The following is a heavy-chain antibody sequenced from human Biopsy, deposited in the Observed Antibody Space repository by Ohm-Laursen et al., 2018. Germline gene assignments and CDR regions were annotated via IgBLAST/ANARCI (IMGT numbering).Heavy chain of an antibody. CDR3: ARMPHFDY. CDR2: ISYTGGI. CDR1: GGSISGYH. V-gene: IGHV4-59*01. J-gene: IGHJ4*02. Sequence: GTLSLTCIVSGGSISGYHWSWIRKSPGKGLEWLAYISYTGGIASNPSLNGRATMSLDTSKNQFSLRLIYVTAADAAVYYCARMPHFDYWGQGILVTVSS. D-gene: IGHD2-2*01.